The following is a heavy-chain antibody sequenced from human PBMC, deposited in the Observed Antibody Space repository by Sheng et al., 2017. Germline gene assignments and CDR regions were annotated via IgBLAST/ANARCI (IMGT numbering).Heavy chain of an antibody. D-gene: IGHD2-15*01. CDR1: GGSFSGYY. CDR3: ARGWTSPRVVVVAASPQGGYYFDY. Sequence: QVQLQQWGAGLLKPSETLSLTCAVYGGSFSGYYWSWIRQPPGKGLEWIGEINHSGSTNYNPSLKSRVTISVDTSKNQFSLKLSSVTAADTAVYYCARGWTSPRVVVVAASPQGGYYFDYWGQGTLVTVSS. CDR2: INHSGST. V-gene: IGHV4-34*01. J-gene: IGHJ4*02.